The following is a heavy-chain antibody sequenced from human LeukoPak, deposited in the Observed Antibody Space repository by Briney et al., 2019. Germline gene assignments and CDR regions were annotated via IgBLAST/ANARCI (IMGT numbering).Heavy chain of an antibody. CDR3: ARDRDGPITP. D-gene: IGHD5-12*01. CDR2: INTNTGNP. CDR1: GYSFTSYA. Sequence: ASVKVSCKASGYSFTSYAMNWVRQAPGQGLEWLGWINTNTGNPTYAQGFTGRFVFSLDTSISTAYLQISSLKAEDTAMYYCARDRDGPITPWGQGTLVTVSS. V-gene: IGHV7-4-1*02. J-gene: IGHJ5*02.